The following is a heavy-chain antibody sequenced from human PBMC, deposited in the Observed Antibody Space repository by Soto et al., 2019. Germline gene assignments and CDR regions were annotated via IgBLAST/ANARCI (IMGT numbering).Heavy chain of an antibody. V-gene: IGHV4-4*02. J-gene: IGHJ4*02. CDR2: IYHSGST. Sequence: SETLSLTCAVSGGSISSSNWWSWVRQPPGKGLEWIGEIYHSGSTNYNPSLKSRVTISVDKSRNQFSLKLSSVTAADTAVYYCARGGITGTTPYFDYWGQGTLVTVSS. D-gene: IGHD1-7*01. CDR1: GGSISSSNW. CDR3: ARGGITGTTPYFDY.